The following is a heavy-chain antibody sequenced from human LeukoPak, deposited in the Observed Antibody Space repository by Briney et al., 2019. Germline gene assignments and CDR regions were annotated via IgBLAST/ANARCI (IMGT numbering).Heavy chain of an antibody. V-gene: IGHV3-23*01. CDR3: VKDETGSSWYN. J-gene: IGHJ4*02. Sequence: GGSLRLPCAASGFTFSSYYMSWVRQAPGKGLELVSAIGGSGTGTHYADSVKGRFTISRDNSKNTLYLQMNSLRAEDTAIYYCVKDETGSSWYNWGQGTLVTVSS. CDR2: IGGSGTGT. CDR1: GFTFSSYY. D-gene: IGHD6-19*01.